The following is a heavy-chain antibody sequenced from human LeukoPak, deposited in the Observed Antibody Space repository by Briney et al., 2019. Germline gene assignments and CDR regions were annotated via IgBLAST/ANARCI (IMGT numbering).Heavy chain of an antibody. Sequence: PGGSLRLSCAASGFTFSSYSMNWVRRAPGQGLEWVAVISFDGSNQYYADSVKGRFTIYRDNFKNTVYLQMNSLRAEETAVYYCAKSHPPTVTTEEGEYLQHWGQGTLVTVSS. D-gene: IGHD4-17*01. CDR3: AKSHPPTVTTEEGEYLQH. CDR1: GFTFSSYS. V-gene: IGHV3-30*18. J-gene: IGHJ1*01. CDR2: ISFDGSNQ.